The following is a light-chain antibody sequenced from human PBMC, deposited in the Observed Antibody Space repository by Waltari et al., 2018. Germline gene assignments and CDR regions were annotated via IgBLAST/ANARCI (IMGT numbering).Light chain of an antibody. CDR2: TTN. CDR1: SPNIGREV. CDR3: ATWDDSLKDVV. V-gene: IGLV1-44*01. J-gene: IGLJ2*01. Sequence: SVLNQPPSAAWTPWRWVTLTDSGASPNIGREVFTCYQQFPGTAPKLLIYTTNQRPSGVPDRFSGSKSGTSASLAISGLQSEDEADYYCATWDDSLKDVVFGGGTKLTVL.